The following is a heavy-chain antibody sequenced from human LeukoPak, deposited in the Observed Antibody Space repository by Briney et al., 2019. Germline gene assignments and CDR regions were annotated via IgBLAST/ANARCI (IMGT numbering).Heavy chain of an antibody. J-gene: IGHJ5*02. D-gene: IGHD3-22*01. CDR1: GGSISSGGYS. CDR3: ARGGNYYDSSGYYNWFDP. Sequence: SQTLSLTCAVSGGSISSGGYSWSWIRQPPGKGLEWSGYIYHSGSTYYNPSLKSRVTISVDRSKNQFSLKLISVTAADTAVYYCARGGNYYDSSGYYNWFDPWGQGTLVTVSS. CDR2: IYHSGST. V-gene: IGHV4-30-2*01.